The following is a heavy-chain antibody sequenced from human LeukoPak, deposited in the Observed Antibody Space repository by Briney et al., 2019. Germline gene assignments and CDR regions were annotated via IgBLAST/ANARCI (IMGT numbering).Heavy chain of an antibody. D-gene: IGHD4-17*01. V-gene: IGHV3-30*18. CDR2: ISYDGSNK. CDR3: AKGLGDFDY. J-gene: IGHJ4*02. CDR1: GFTFSSYG. Sequence: GRSLRLACAASGFTFSSYGIHWVRQAPGKWLEWVAVISYDGSNKYYADSVKGRFTISRDNSKNTLYLQMNSLRAEDTAVYYCAKGLGDFDYWGQGTLVTVSS.